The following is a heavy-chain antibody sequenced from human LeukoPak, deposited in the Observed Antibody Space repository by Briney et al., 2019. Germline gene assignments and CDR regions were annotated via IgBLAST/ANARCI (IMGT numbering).Heavy chain of an antibody. CDR1: GFTFRSYA. Sequence: GGSLRLSCAASGFTFRSYAMSWVRQAPGKGLEWVSAISGSGGSTYYADPVKGRFTISRDNSKNMLYLQMSSLRVEDTAVYYCAKDVDCSGGSCYRGNWFDPWGQGTLVTVSS. J-gene: IGHJ5*02. D-gene: IGHD2-15*01. CDR2: ISGSGGST. CDR3: AKDVDCSGGSCYRGNWFDP. V-gene: IGHV3-23*01.